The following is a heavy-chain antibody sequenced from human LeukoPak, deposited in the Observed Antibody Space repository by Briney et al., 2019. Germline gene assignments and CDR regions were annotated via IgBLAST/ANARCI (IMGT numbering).Heavy chain of an antibody. CDR2: ISGSGGST. Sequence: GSLRLSCAASGFTFSSYAMSWVRQAPGKGLEWVSAISGSGGSTYYADSVKGRFTISRDNSKNTLYLQMNSLRAEDTAVYYCAKDRPGYSSSWYSEYFQHWGQGTLVTVSS. CDR3: AKDRPGYSSSWYSEYFQH. J-gene: IGHJ1*01. V-gene: IGHV3-23*01. D-gene: IGHD6-13*01. CDR1: GFTFSSYA.